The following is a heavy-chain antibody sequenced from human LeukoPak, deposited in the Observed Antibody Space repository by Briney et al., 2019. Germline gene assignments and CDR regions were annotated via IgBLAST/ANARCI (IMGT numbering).Heavy chain of an antibody. J-gene: IGHJ4*02. CDR1: GGSISSDY. D-gene: IGHD4-17*01. CDR2: INYSGST. CDR3: ARGPTATSLYYFDY. Sequence: PSETLSLTCTVSGGSISSDYWSWIRQPPGKGLVWSGYINYSGSTNYNPSLKSRVTISVDTSKNQFSLKLSSVTAADTAVYYCARGPTATSLYYFDYWGQGTLVTVSS. V-gene: IGHV4-59*01.